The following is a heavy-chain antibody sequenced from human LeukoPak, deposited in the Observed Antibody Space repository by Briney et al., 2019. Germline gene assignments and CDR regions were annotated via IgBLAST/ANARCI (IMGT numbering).Heavy chain of an antibody. D-gene: IGHD3-22*01. CDR3: ARRPPNYYDSCGYSVFDY. CDR1: GYSFTTYW. CDR2: IQPAESDA. Sequence: GESPKIYCKGYGYSFTTYWIGWVRQRPGQGLEWMGIIQPAESDARYSPPFQGQITIPVDKSVSTAYLQSSSLKASDTAMYYCARRPPNYYDSCGYSVFDYWGQGNLVTVSS. J-gene: IGHJ4*02. V-gene: IGHV5-51*01.